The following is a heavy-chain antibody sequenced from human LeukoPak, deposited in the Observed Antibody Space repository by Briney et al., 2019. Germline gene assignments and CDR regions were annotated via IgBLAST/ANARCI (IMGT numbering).Heavy chain of an antibody. CDR1: GGSISSHY. CDR2: IYYSGST. CDR3: ARDSAGSSWNDN. J-gene: IGHJ4*02. Sequence: SETLSLTCAVSGGSISSHYWSWIRQPPGKGREWIGYIYYSGSTNDNPSLKSRVTISVDTSKNQFSLKLRSVTAADTAVYYCARDSAGSSWNDNWGQGTLVTVSS. V-gene: IGHV4-59*11. D-gene: IGHD6-13*01.